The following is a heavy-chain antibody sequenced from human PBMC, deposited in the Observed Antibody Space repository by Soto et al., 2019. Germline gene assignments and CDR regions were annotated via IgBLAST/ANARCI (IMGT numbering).Heavy chain of an antibody. Sequence: GGSLRLSCAASGFTFSSYGMHWVRQAPGKGLEWVAVISYDGSNKYYADSVKGRFTISRDNSKNTLYLQMNSLRAEDTAVYYCAKDHYYYDSSGYYDYWGQGTLVTVSS. CDR2: ISYDGSNK. CDR1: GFTFSSYG. J-gene: IGHJ4*02. CDR3: AKDHYYYDSSGYYDY. D-gene: IGHD3-22*01. V-gene: IGHV3-30*18.